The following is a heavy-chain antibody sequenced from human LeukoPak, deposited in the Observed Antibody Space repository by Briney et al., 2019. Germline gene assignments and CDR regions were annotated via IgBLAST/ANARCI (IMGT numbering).Heavy chain of an antibody. CDR1: GITFNSYG. CDR2: IRYDGSNE. Sequence: GGSLRLSCAASGITFNSYGMHWVRQAPDKGLEWVAFIRYDGSNEYYADSVKGRFTISRGNSKNMLYLQMNSLRGEDTAVYYCCGDFDYWGQGTLVTVSS. CDR3: CGDFDY. J-gene: IGHJ4*02. D-gene: IGHD2-21*01. V-gene: IGHV3-30*02.